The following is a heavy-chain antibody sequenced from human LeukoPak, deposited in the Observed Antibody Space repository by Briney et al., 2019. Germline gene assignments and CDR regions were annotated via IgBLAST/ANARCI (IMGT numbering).Heavy chain of an antibody. J-gene: IGHJ6*02. V-gene: IGHV4-39*02. D-gene: IGHD2-15*01. CDR2: IHYSGST. CDR3: ARAIVVVVAADALSGYYYGMGV. Sequence: SETLSLTCTVSGGSISSSTYYWGWIRQPPGKGLEWIGSIHYSGSTYYNPSLKSRVTISVDTSKNHFSLKLSSVTAADTAVYYCARAIVVVVAADALSGYYYGMGVWGQGTTVTVSS. CDR1: GGSISSSTYY.